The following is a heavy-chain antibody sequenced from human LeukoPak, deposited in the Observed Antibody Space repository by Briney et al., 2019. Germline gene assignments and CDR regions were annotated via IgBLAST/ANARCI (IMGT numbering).Heavy chain of an antibody. V-gene: IGHV4-59*08. CDR1: GGSNSSYY. Sequence: SETLSLTCTVSGGSNSSYYWSWIRQPPGKGLEWIGYIYYSGSTNYNPSLKSRVTISVDTSKNQFSLKLSSVTAADTAVYYCARLDYGDPSDYYYYGMDVWGQGTTVTVSS. D-gene: IGHD4-17*01. CDR2: IYYSGST. CDR3: ARLDYGDPSDYYYYGMDV. J-gene: IGHJ6*02.